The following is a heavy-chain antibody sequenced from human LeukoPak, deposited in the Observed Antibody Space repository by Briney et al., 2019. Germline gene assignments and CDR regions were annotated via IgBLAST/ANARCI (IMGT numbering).Heavy chain of an antibody. J-gene: IGHJ4*02. CDR3: ARDLNWGLDY. Sequence: GGSLRLSCAASGFTFSDYSVNWVRQAPGKGLEWISYISASSATIHYADSVKGRFSTSRDNAKNSLYLQVNSLRAEDTAVYYCARDLNWGLDYWGQGTLVSVSS. V-gene: IGHV3-48*01. CDR1: GFTFSDYS. D-gene: IGHD7-27*01. CDR2: ISASSATI.